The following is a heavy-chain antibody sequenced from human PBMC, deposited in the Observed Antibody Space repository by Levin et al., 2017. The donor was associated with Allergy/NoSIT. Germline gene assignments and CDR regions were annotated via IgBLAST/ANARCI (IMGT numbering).Heavy chain of an antibody. Sequence: SQTLSLTCAISGDTFSSNSATWNWIRQSPSRGLEWLGRTYYRSNWDNEYAGSVKSRITINPDTSKNQFSLQLNSVTPEDTAVYYCARGRGDIAVAGTTHFDYWGPGTLVTVSS. J-gene: IGHJ4*02. CDR2: TYYRSNWDN. D-gene: IGHD6-19*01. V-gene: IGHV6-1*01. CDR1: GDTFSSNSAT. CDR3: ARGRGDIAVAGTTHFDY.